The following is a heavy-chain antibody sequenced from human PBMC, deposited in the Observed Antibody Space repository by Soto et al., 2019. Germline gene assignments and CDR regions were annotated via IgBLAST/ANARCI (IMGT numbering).Heavy chain of an antibody. CDR3: AKEGSPVVAATTGFDY. Sequence: PGGSLRLSCAASGFTFSSYGMHWVRQAPGKGLEWVAVISYDGSNKYYADSVKGRFTISRDNSKNTLYLQMNSLRAEDTAVYYCAKEGSPVVAATTGFDYWGQGTLVTVSS. CDR2: ISYDGSNK. D-gene: IGHD2-15*01. V-gene: IGHV3-30*18. J-gene: IGHJ4*02. CDR1: GFTFSSYG.